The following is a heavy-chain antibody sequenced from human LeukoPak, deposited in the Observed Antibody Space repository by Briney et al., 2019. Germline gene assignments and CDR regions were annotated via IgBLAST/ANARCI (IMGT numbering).Heavy chain of an antibody. CDR3: ARAHPDASLDV. Sequence: TSETLSLTCAVYGGPFSGYYWSWIRQPPGKGLEWIGEINHSGSTNCNQSLKSRVTISVDTSKNQFSLKLSSVTAADTAVYYCARAHPDASLDVWGQGTTVTVSS. D-gene: IGHD2-2*01. CDR2: INHSGST. V-gene: IGHV4-34*01. J-gene: IGHJ6*02. CDR1: GGPFSGYY.